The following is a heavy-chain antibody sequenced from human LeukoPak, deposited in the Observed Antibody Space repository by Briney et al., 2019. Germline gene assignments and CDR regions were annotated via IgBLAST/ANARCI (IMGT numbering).Heavy chain of an antibody. D-gene: IGHD6-13*01. Sequence: PSETLSLTCTVSGGSISSSNYYWGWIRQPPGKGLEWIGSIYYSGSTYYNPSLKSRVTISVDTSKNQFSLKLSSVTAADTAVYYCARVGSSWYHDYWGQGTLVTVSS. V-gene: IGHV4-39*01. CDR1: GGSISSSNYY. CDR2: IYYSGST. CDR3: ARVGSSWYHDY. J-gene: IGHJ4*02.